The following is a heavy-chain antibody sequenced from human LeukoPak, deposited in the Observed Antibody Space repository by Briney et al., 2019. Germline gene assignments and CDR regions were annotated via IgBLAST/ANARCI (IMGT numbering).Heavy chain of an antibody. D-gene: IGHD2-15*01. Sequence: XFISYDGSNKYYADSVKGRFTISRDNSKNTLYLQMNSLRAEDTAVYYCARDSCSGGSCYFDYWGQGTLVTVSS. J-gene: IGHJ4*02. CDR2: ISYDGSNK. CDR3: ARDSCSGGSCYFDY. V-gene: IGHV3-30-3*01.